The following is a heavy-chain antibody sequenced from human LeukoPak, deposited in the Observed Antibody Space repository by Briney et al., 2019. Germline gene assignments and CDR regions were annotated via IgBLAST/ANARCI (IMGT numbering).Heavy chain of an antibody. J-gene: IGHJ5*02. CDR1: GYTFSNYA. CDR3: AKDSVAAAGTAWFDP. Sequence: RPGGSLRLSCSASGYTFSNYAMTWVRQAPGKRLEWVSGISHNGDRIYYADSVKGRLTISRDNSKNTLYLQMNSLRPEDTALYYCAKDSVAAAGTAWFDPWGQGTLVTVSS. CDR2: ISHNGDRI. D-gene: IGHD6-13*01. V-gene: IGHV3-23*01.